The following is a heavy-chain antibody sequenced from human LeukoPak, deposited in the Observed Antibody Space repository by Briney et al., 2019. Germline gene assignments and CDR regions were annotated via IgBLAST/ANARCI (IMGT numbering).Heavy chain of an antibody. V-gene: IGHV3-21*01. CDR3: ARCHREDRTYYYDSSGYYPQTYYYYYYMDV. CDR2: ISSSSSYI. Sequence: GGSLRLSCAASGFTFSSYAMHWVRQAPGKGLEWVSSISSSSSYIYYADSVKGRFTISRDNAKNSLYLQMNSLRAEDTAVYYCARCHREDRTYYYDSSGYYPQTYYYYYYMDVWGKGTTVTISS. CDR1: GFTFSSYA. D-gene: IGHD3-22*01. J-gene: IGHJ6*03.